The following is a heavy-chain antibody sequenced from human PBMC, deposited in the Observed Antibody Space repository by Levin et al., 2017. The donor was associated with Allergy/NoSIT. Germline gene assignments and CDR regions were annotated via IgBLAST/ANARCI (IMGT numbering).Heavy chain of an antibody. CDR2: ISDDGSSE. Sequence: LSLTCAASGFTFSNYAMHWVRQAPGKGLERVGVISDDGSSEFYIDSVKGRFTISRDNSKNRLYLQMDSLRAEDTALYYCVREIAEEGTWGQGTLVIVSS. D-gene: IGHD1-1*01. CDR3: VREIAEEGT. J-gene: IGHJ4*02. CDR1: GFTFSNYA. V-gene: IGHV3-30-3*01.